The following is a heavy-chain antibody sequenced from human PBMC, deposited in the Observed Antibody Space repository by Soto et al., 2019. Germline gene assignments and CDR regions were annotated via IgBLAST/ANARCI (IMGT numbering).Heavy chain of an antibody. CDR2: IYYSGST. J-gene: IGHJ4*02. V-gene: IGHV4-61*01. Sequence: SETLSLTCTISGGSVSSTSHFWSWIRQPPGEGLEWIGYIYYSGSTNYNPSLKSRVSMSVDTSKNQFSLKLTSVTAADTAVYYCARDRYSNSPFFDYWGQGALVTVSS. CDR3: ARDRYSNSPFFDY. D-gene: IGHD6-6*01. CDR1: GGSVSSTSHF.